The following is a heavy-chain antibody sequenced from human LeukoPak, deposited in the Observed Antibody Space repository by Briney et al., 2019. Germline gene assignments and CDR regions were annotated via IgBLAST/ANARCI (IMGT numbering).Heavy chain of an antibody. J-gene: IGHJ4*02. V-gene: IGHV3-23*01. D-gene: IGHD3-3*01. CDR2: ISGSGGST. CDR3: AKDTIFGVVIILFDY. CDR1: GFTFSSYA. Sequence: GGSLRLSCAASGFTFSSYAMSWVRQAPGKGMEWVSAISGSGGSTYYADSVKGRFTTSRDNSKNTLYLQMNSLRAEDTAVYYCAKDTIFGVVIILFDYWGQGTLVTVSS.